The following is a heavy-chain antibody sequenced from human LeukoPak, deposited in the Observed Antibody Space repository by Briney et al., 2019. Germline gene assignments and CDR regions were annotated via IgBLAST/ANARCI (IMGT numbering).Heavy chain of an antibody. CDR1: GFTFSSYS. V-gene: IGHV3-21*01. CDR3: ARGVAFYYFDY. J-gene: IGHJ4*02. D-gene: IGHD2/OR15-2a*01. CDR2: ISSSSSYI. Sequence: GGSLRLSCAASGFTFSSYSMNWVRQAPGKGLEWVSSISSSSSYIYYADSVKGRFTISRDNAKNSLYLQMNSLRAEDTAVYYCARGVAFYYFDYWGQGTLVTVSS.